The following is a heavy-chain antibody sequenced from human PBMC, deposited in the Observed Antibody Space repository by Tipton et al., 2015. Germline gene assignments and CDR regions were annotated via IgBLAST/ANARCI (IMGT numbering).Heavy chain of an antibody. CDR2: SRGSSTFI. Sequence: GSLRLSCAASGFIFSVSDMNWIRQAPGKGLEWISYSRGSSTFISYADSVQGRFTVSRDNAKNSLYLQLNSLRAEDTAVYYCARKRMGFFDYWGQGTLVTVSS. D-gene: IGHD2-8*01. V-gene: IGHV3-11*01. CDR3: ARKRMGFFDY. J-gene: IGHJ4*02. CDR1: GFIFSVSD.